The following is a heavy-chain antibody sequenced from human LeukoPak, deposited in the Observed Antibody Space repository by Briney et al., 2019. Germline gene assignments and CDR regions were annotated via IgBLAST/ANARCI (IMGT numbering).Heavy chain of an antibody. CDR1: GGSISSYN. V-gene: IGHV4-4*08. CDR2: IYYSGTT. D-gene: IGHD3-22*01. Sequence: SETLSLTCTVSGGSISSYNWSWIRQPPGKGPEWIGYIYYSGTTNYNPSLKSRVTISVDTPKYQFSLKLRSVTAADTAVYYCAGDYYDSSGPGVFDPWGQGTLVTVSS. J-gene: IGHJ5*02. CDR3: AGDYYDSSGPGVFDP.